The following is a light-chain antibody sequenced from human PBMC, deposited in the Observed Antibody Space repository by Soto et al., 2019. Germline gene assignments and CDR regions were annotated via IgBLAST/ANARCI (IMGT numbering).Light chain of an antibody. V-gene: IGKV3-11*01. Sequence: EIVLTQSPATLSLSPGETATLSCRASQSVSRYLAWYQQKPGQAPRLLIYDTSNRATGVPVRFSGSGSGTDFTLTITNLEPEDSAVYFCQQRSNWPPVTFGQGTKLEIK. J-gene: IGKJ2*01. CDR3: QQRSNWPPVT. CDR2: DTS. CDR1: QSVSRY.